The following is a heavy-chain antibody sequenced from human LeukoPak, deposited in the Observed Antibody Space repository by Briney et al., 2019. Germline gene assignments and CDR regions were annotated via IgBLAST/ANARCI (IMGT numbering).Heavy chain of an antibody. CDR1: GYTFTSCG. J-gene: IGHJ5*02. CDR3: ARRCDPLEHWFDP. CDR2: INTYIGNT. D-gene: IGHD3-3*01. V-gene: IGHV1-18*01. Sequence: ASVKVSCKASGYTFTSCGINWVRQAPGQGLEWMGWINTYIGNTNYAQRLQGRVTMTIDTSTRTAYMELRSLRSDDTAVYYCARRCDPLEHWFDPWGQGTLVTVSS.